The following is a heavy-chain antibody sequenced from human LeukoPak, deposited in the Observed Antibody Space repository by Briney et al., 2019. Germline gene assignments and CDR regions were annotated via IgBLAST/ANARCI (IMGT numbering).Heavy chain of an antibody. Sequence: GGSLRLSCTASGFTFGDYAMSWFRQAPGKGLEWVGFIRCKAYGGTTEYAASVKGRFTISRDDTKSIAYLQMNSLKTEDTAVYYCTRVVGHAGPNMVRGVMVPYYFDYWGQGTLVTVSS. CDR2: IRCKAYGGTT. CDR1: GFTFGDYA. CDR3: TRVVGHAGPNMVRGVMVPYYFDY. D-gene: IGHD3-10*01. J-gene: IGHJ4*02. V-gene: IGHV3-49*03.